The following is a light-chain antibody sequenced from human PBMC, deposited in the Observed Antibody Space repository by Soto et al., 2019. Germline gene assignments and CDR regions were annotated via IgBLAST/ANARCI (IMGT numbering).Light chain of an antibody. V-gene: IGKV1-39*01. CDR2: AAS. CDR1: QSISTY. CDR3: QQSYRTPRT. Sequence: DIQMTQSPSSLSASVGHRVTITCRASQSISTYLNWYQQKPGKAPKLLIYAASSLQSGVPSRFSGSGSGTDFTLTISSLQHEDFETYYCQQSYRTPRTLGQATKVDIK. J-gene: IGKJ1*01.